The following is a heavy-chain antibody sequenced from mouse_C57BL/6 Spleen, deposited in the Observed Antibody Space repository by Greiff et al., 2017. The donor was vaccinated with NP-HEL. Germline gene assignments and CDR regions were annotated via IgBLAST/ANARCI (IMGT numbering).Heavy chain of an antibody. CDR3: ARSPAYYSNYYYAMDY. CDR1: GYAFSSSW. Sequence: VQRVESGPELVKPGASVKISCKASGYAFSSSWMNWVKQRPGKGLEWIGRIYPGDGDTNYNGKFKGKATLTADKSSSTAYMQLSSLTSEDSAVYFCARSPAYYSNYYYAMDYWGQGTSVTVSS. D-gene: IGHD2-5*01. CDR2: IYPGDGDT. V-gene: IGHV1-82*01. J-gene: IGHJ4*01.